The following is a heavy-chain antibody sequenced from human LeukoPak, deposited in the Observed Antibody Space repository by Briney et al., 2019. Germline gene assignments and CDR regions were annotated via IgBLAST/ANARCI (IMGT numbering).Heavy chain of an antibody. CDR3: AREISSSWYRGYFDY. Sequence: GASVKVSCKASGYTFTSYYMHWVRQAPGQGLEWMGLINPSGGSTSYAQKFQGRVTMTRDTSTSTVYMELSSLRSEDTAVYYCAREISSSWYRGYFDYWGQGTLVTVSS. V-gene: IGHV1-46*01. CDR1: GYTFTSYY. D-gene: IGHD6-13*01. CDR2: INPSGGST. J-gene: IGHJ4*02.